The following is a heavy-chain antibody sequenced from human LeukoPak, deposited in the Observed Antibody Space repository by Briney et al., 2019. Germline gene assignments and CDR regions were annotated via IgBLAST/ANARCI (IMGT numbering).Heavy chain of an antibody. J-gene: IGHJ4*02. Sequence: GASVKVSCKASGYTFTSYDINWVRQATGQGLEWMGWMNPNSGNTGYARKFLGRVTMTRDTSTSTVYMELSSLRSEDTAVYYCARGEGYRVGAWWYFDYWGQGTLVTVSS. V-gene: IGHV1-8*01. CDR1: GYTFTSYD. CDR3: ARGEGYRVGAWWYFDY. D-gene: IGHD1-26*01. CDR2: MNPNSGNT.